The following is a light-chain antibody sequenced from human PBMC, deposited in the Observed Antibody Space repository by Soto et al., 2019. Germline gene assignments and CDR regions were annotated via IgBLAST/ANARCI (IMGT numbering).Light chain of an antibody. J-gene: IGLJ2*01. CDR2: DGS. CDR3: CSSAGSSTVV. Sequence: QSALTQPASVSGAPGQSITISCTGSDVGTYNLVSWYQHYPGKAPNLMIYDGSKRPSGVSNRFSGSKSGNTASLTISGLQAEDEADYYFCSSAGSSTVVFVGGTTLTVL. V-gene: IGLV2-23*01. CDR1: SDVGTYNL.